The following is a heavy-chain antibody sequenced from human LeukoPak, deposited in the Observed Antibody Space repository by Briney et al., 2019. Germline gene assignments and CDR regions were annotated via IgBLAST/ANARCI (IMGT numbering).Heavy chain of an antibody. CDR1: GFTFSSYE. CDR2: ISSTGSTI. D-gene: IGHD1-26*01. Sequence: GGSLRLSCAASGFTFSSYEMNWVRQAPGKGLEWVSYISSTGSTIYYADSVKGRFTVSRDNSKNTLYLQMNSLRADDTAVYYCARGQRAHVEWYYYMDVWGKGTTVTVSS. J-gene: IGHJ6*03. V-gene: IGHV3-48*03. CDR3: ARGQRAHVEWYYYMDV.